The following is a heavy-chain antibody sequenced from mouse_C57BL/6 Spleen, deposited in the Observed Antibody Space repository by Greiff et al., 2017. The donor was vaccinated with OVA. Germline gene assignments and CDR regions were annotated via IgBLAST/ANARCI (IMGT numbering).Heavy chain of an antibody. CDR3: ARMSDSSGLAYYAMDY. CDR2: IDPNSGGT. Sequence: QVQLQQPGAELVKPGASVKLSCKASGYTFTSYWMHWVKQRPGRGLEWIGRIDPNSGGTKYNEKFKSKATLTVDKTSSTAYMQLSSLTSEDSAVYYCARMSDSSGLAYYAMDYWGQGTTVTVSS. J-gene: IGHJ4*01. D-gene: IGHD3-2*02. CDR1: GYTFTSYW. V-gene: IGHV1-72*01.